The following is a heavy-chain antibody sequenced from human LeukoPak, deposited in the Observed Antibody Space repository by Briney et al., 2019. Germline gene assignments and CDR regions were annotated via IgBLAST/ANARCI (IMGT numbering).Heavy chain of an antibody. V-gene: IGHV3-74*01. D-gene: IGHD4-11*01. J-gene: IGHJ4*02. Sequence: GGSLRFSCAASGFTFSSYWMHWVRQAPGKGLVWVSRINNDGSSTPYADSVKGRFTISRDNAKNTLYLQMNSLRAEDTAVYYCARSNHGCHDYWGQGTLVTGSS. CDR1: GFTFSSYW. CDR2: INNDGSST. CDR3: ARSNHGCHDY.